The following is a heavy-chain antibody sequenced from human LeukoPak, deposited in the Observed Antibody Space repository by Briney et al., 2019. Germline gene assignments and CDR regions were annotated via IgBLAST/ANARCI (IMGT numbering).Heavy chain of an antibody. CDR1: GGSISSSSYY. CDR2: IYYSGST. CDR3: ARDPPSGYYDSLGPDY. D-gene: IGHD3-22*01. Sequence: SETLSLTCTVSGGSISSSSYYWGWIRQPPGKGLEWIGSIYYSGSTYYIPSLKSRVTISVDTSKNQFSLKLSSVTAADTAVYYCARDPPSGYYDSLGPDYWGQGTLVTVSS. V-gene: IGHV4-39*07. J-gene: IGHJ4*02.